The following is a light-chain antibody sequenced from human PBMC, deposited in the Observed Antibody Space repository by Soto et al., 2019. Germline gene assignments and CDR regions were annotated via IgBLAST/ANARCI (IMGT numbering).Light chain of an antibody. J-gene: IGKJ2*01. CDR2: AAS. Sequence: DIQMTQSPSSLSASVGDRVTITCRASQSISNYLNWYQQKVGKAPNLLIYAASSLESGVPSRFSGSGSGTDFTLTISSLQPEDYATYYCQQSYSTLYTFGQGTKLEIK. V-gene: IGKV1-39*01. CDR3: QQSYSTLYT. CDR1: QSISNY.